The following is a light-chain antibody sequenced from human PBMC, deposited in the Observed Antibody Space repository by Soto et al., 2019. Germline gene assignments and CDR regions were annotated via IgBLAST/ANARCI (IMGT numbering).Light chain of an antibody. Sequence: EIVLTQSPGTLSLSPGERATLSCRASQSVSSGYLAWYQQRPGQAPRLLLYGASSRATGIPDRFSGIGSGTDFTLIITRLEPEDFAVYYCQQYGSSPLTFGQGTKVEIK. CDR2: GAS. J-gene: IGKJ1*01. V-gene: IGKV3-20*01. CDR3: QQYGSSPLT. CDR1: QSVSSGY.